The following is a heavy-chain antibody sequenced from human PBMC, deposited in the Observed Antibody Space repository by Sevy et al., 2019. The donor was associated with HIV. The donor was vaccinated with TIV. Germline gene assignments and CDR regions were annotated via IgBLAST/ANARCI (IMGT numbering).Heavy chain of an antibody. Sequence: SETLSLTCTVSGGSISSYYWSWIRQPPGKGLEWIGYIYYSGSTNYNPSLKSRVTISVDTSKNQFSLKLSSVTAADTAVYYCAREINWDTIDYWGQGTLVTVSS. D-gene: IGHD7-27*01. CDR3: AREINWDTIDY. V-gene: IGHV4-59*01. CDR1: GGSISSYY. CDR2: IYYSGST. J-gene: IGHJ4*02.